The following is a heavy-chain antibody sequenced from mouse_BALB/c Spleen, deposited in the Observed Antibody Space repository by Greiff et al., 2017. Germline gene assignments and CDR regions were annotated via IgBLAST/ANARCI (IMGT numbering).Heavy chain of an antibody. J-gene: IGHJ4*01. CDR1: GFTFSSYY. Sequence: EVKLVESGGGLVKLGGSLKLSCAASGFTFSSYYMSWVRQTPEKRLELVAAINSNGGSTYYPDTVKGRFTISRDNAKNTLYLQMSSLKSEDTALYYCARQDGNYDYAMDYWGQGTSVTVSS. D-gene: IGHD2-1*01. CDR3: ARQDGNYDYAMDY. V-gene: IGHV5-6-2*01. CDR2: INSNGGST.